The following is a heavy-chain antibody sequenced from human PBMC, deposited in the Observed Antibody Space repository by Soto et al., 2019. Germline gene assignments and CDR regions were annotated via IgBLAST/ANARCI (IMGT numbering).Heavy chain of an antibody. D-gene: IGHD6-19*01. V-gene: IGHV1-18*01. CDR1: GYSFTNYG. CDR3: ARDRGVAPPVAGNTHYYYYMDV. J-gene: IGHJ6*03. Sequence: QDQLVQSGVEVTKPGASVKVSCQASGYSFTNYGITWVRQAPGQGFEWMGWISAYNGNTNYAQKFQGRVTMTTDASTSTAYLELRSLRSDDTAVYYCARDRGVAPPVAGNTHYYYYMDVWGKGTTVTVSS. CDR2: ISAYNGNT.